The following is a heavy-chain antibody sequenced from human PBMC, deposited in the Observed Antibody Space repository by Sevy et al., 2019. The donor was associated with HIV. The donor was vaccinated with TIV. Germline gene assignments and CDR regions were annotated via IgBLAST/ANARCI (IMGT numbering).Heavy chain of an antibody. Sequence: GGSLRLSCAASGFTFSNYAMSWVRQAPGKGLEWVSSISRSGGSTYYADSVKGRFTISRENSKNRLYLQMNSLRAEDTAVYYCAKVDVVVPFAVYGMDVWGQGTTVTVSS. V-gene: IGHV3-23*01. CDR3: AKVDVVVPFAVYGMDV. D-gene: IGHD2-2*01. CDR2: ISRSGGST. J-gene: IGHJ6*02. CDR1: GFTFSNYA.